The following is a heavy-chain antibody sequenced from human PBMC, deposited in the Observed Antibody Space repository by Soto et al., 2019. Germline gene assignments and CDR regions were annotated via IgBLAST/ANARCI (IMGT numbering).Heavy chain of an antibody. J-gene: IGHJ6*02. V-gene: IGHV4-59*01. CDR1: GGSISSYY. CDR2: VYYNGST. D-gene: IGHD6-6*01. Sequence: QVQLQESGPGLVKPSETLSLTCTVSGGSISSYYWSWIRQPPGKGLGWIGYVYYNGSTNYNPSLQRGVTISVDTSKNEFSVKLSSEPAADTAVYHCASGWVSQLWYYYGMDFWGQGTTVTV. CDR3: ASGWVSQLWYYYGMDF.